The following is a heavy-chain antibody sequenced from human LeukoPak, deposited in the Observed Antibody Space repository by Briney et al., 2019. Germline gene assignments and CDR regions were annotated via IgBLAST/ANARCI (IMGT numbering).Heavy chain of an antibody. CDR2: IYSNGNT. J-gene: IGHJ3*02. D-gene: IGHD3-10*01. CDR1: GGSISSGGYY. CDR3: ARESGFGELFPYAFDI. Sequence: ETLSLTCTVSGGSISSGGYYWSWIRQAPGKGLEWVSVIYSNGNTYYADSVKGRFAISRDYSRNTVYLQMNSLRAEDTAVYYCARESGFGELFPYAFDIWGQGTVVTVSS. V-gene: IGHV3-53*01.